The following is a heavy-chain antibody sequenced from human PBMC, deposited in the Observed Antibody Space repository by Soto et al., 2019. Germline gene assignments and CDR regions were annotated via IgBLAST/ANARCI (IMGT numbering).Heavy chain of an antibody. Sequence: PXETLSLTCTVSGCSISGYYWSWLRQPPGKGLEWIGNIYYSGSTNYNPSRRSRVTISVDTSRNQFSLKLRSLTVADTAVYYCARVGGYYGDYPNFDYWGQGNLVTVSS. V-gene: IGHV4-59*01. J-gene: IGHJ4*02. D-gene: IGHD4-17*01. CDR2: IYYSGST. CDR1: GCSISGYY. CDR3: ARVGGYYGDYPNFDY.